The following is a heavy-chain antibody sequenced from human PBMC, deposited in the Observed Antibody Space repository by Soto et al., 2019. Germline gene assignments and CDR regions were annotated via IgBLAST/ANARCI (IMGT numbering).Heavy chain of an antibody. CDR3: VRSGYGTSSNFDY. CDR2: ITGNGFHT. V-gene: IGHV3-11*06. CDR1: GFAFGDFF. Sequence: PGGSLRLSCTASGFAFGDFFMTWIRQAPGKGLEWVSYITGNGFHTNYADSVKGRFTISRDNAKNSLFLQMNSLGAEDTAVYFCVRSGYGTSSNFDYWGQGTLVTVSS. J-gene: IGHJ4*02. D-gene: IGHD5-18*01.